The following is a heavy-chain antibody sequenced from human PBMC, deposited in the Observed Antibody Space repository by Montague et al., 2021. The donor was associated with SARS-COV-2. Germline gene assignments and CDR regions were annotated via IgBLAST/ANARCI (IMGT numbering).Heavy chain of an antibody. CDR1: GFTFSSYA. CDR2: ISGSGGST. CDR3: AKAAIKYDYAHFFDY. D-gene: IGHD4-17*01. Sequence: SLRLSFSASGFTFSSYAMSWVRQAPGKGLEWVSAISGSGGSTYYADSVKGRFTISRDNSKNTLYLQMNSLRAEDTAVYYCAKAAIKYDYAHFFDYWGQGTMVTVSS. J-gene: IGHJ4*02. V-gene: IGHV3-23*01.